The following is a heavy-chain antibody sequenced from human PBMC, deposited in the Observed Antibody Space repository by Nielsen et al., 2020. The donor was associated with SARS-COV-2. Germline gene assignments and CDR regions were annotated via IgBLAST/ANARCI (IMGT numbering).Heavy chain of an antibody. V-gene: IGHV3-21*01. J-gene: IGHJ6*02. D-gene: IGHD3-10*01. CDR3: ARDRITMVRGVRHYSMDV. Sequence: WIRQPPGKGLEWVSSISSSSSYIYYADSVKGRFTISRDNAKNSLYLQMNSLRAEDTAVYYYARDRITMVRGVRHYSMDVWGQGTTVTVSS. CDR2: ISSSSSYI.